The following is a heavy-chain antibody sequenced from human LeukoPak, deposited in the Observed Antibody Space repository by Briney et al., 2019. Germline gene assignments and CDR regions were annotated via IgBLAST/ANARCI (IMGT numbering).Heavy chain of an antibody. J-gene: IGHJ6*02. CDR2: ISYDGSNK. D-gene: IGHD3-22*01. V-gene: IGHV3-30*18. Sequence: GGSLRLSCGVSGFTVSGNYMGWVRQAPGKGLEWVAVISYDGSNKYYADSVKGRFTISRDNSKNTLYLQMNSLRAEDTAVYYCAKDRYYDSSGYPYYYGMDVWGQGTTVTVSS. CDR1: GFTVSGNY. CDR3: AKDRYYDSSGYPYYYGMDV.